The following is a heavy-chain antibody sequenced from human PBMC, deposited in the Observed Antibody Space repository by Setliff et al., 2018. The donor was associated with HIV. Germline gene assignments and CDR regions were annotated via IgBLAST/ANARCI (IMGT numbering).Heavy chain of an antibody. Sequence: ASVKVSCKASGYSFTTSGVSWVRQAPGQGPEWMGWISPYDLSERTSQRFRGRVTMTRDTSINAAYLDLSGLTSDDTAVYYCARQFSNSFDTWGQGTLVTAPQ. CDR3: ARQFSNSFDT. D-gene: IGHD7-27*01. V-gene: IGHV1-18*01. CDR1: GYSFTTSG. J-gene: IGHJ4*02. CDR2: ISPYDLSE.